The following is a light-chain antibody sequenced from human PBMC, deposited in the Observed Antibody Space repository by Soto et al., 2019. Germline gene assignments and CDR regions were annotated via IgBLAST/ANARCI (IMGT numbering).Light chain of an antibody. CDR3: HRRSTWPIT. V-gene: IGKV3-11*01. J-gene: IGKJ5*01. CDR1: QSVSTY. Sequence: EIVLTQSPATLSLSPGERATLSCRASQSVSTYVAWYQQKPGQAPRLLIYAASNRATGIPARFSGGGSGTEFTLTLASLEPEDFAVYYCHRRSTWPITFGQGTRLDIK. CDR2: AAS.